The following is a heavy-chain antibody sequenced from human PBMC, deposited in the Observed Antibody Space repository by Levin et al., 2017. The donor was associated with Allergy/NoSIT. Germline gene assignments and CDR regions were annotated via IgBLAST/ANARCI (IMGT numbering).Heavy chain of an antibody. Sequence: GGSLRLSCAATGFTFRDYWMTWVRQTPGRGLEWVANIDQDGSQTYYADSVKGRFTISRDNAKNSVDLQMNYLRDDDTAVYYCARKLRGSSAYDAVDVWVHGTMVT. D-gene: IGHD5-12*01. V-gene: IGHV3-7*03. CDR1: GFTFRDYW. CDR2: IDQDGSQT. J-gene: IGHJ3*01. CDR3: ARKLRGSSAYDAVDV.